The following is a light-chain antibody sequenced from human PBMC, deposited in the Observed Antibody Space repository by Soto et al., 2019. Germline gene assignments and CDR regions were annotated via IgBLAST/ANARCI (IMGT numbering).Light chain of an antibody. CDR2: DAS. Sequence: DIQKTQSPSTLSESVGDRVTIPCRASQSISSWLAWYQQKPGKAPKLLIYDASSLESGVPSRFSGSGSGTEFTLTISSLQPDDFATYYCQQYNSYSWTFGQGTKVDIK. V-gene: IGKV1-5*01. CDR1: QSISSW. J-gene: IGKJ1*01. CDR3: QQYNSYSWT.